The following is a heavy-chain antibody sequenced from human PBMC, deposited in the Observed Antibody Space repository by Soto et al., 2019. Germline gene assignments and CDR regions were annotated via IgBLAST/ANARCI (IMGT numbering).Heavy chain of an antibody. Sequence: ASVKVSCKASGYAFTRYTMNWVRQAPGQRLEWMGWINPDNGNTKSSQKFQDRVIITRDTSASTAYMDLSSLRSEDTAVYYCARGIATGQLDPWGQGTLVTVTS. V-gene: IGHV1-3*01. CDR3: ARGIATGQLDP. J-gene: IGHJ5*02. CDR2: INPDNGNT. D-gene: IGHD2-15*01. CDR1: GYAFTRYT.